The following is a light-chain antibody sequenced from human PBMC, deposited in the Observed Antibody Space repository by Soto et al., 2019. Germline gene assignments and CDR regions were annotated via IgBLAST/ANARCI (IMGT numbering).Light chain of an antibody. V-gene: IGKV3-15*01. J-gene: IGKJ2*01. CDR3: QQYKNWPPYT. CDR2: GAS. Sequence: EIVMTQSPATLSVSPGERATLSCRASQSVSSNLAWYQQKPGQTPRLLIYGASTRATGSPARFSGSGSGTEFTLTIRSLQSEDFAVYYCQQYKNWPPYTFGQGTKLAIK. CDR1: QSVSSN.